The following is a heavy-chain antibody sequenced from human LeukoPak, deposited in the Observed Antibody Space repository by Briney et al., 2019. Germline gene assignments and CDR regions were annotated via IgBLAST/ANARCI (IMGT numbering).Heavy chain of an antibody. J-gene: IGHJ4*02. D-gene: IGHD2-2*02. CDR2: INPNSGGT. CDR3: ARGVPIMVCSSTSCYTSYYFDY. V-gene: IGHV1-2*06. Sequence: ASVKVSRKDSGYIFTGYYMHWVRQAPGQGLEWMGRINPNSGGTNYAQKFQGRVTMTRDTSISTAYMELSRLRSDDTAVYYCARGVPIMVCSSTSCYTSYYFDYWGQGTLVTVSS. CDR1: GYIFTGYY.